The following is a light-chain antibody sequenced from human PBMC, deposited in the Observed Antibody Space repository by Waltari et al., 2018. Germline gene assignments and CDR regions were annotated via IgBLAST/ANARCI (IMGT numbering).Light chain of an antibody. J-gene: IGLJ3*02. V-gene: IGLV2-23*02. CDR1: SSDVGSYNL. CDR3: CSYAGSSTLWV. CDR2: DVT. Sequence: QSALTQPASVSGSPGQSLTISCTGTSSDVGSYNLFSWYQQHPGKAPKLIIYDVTKRPSGVSNRFSGSKSGTTASLTISGLQAEDEADYYCCSYAGSSTLWVFGGGTKLTVL.